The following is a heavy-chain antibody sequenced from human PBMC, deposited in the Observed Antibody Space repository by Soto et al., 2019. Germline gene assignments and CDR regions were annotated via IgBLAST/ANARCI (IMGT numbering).Heavy chain of an antibody. CDR2: IYYSGST. D-gene: IGHD6-13*01. J-gene: IGHJ5*02. CDR1: GGSISSDDYY. CDR3: AKSPSSSWYWFDP. Sequence: QVQLQESGPGLVKPSQTLSLTCTVSGGSISSDDYYWSWIRQPPGKGLEWIGYIYYSGSTYYNPSLKSRVSISVDTSKNQFSLKLSSVTAADTAVYYCAKSPSSSWYWFDPWGQGTLVTVSS. V-gene: IGHV4-30-4*01.